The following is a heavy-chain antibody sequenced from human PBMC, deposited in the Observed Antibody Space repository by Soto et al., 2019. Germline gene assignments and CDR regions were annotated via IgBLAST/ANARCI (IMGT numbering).Heavy chain of an antibody. J-gene: IGHJ6*02. CDR2: IYYSGST. D-gene: IGHD3-10*01. V-gene: IGHV4-31*03. CDR3: AREARTGYYGWGNMDV. Sequence: QVQLQESGPGLVKPSQTLSLTCTVSGGSISSGGYYWSWIRQQPGKGLEWIGYIYYSGSTYYNPFLKSRVTMSVDTSKNQFAMKLRSVTAADTGGYYCAREARTGYYGWGNMDVWGQGTTVTVSS. CDR1: GGSISSGGYY.